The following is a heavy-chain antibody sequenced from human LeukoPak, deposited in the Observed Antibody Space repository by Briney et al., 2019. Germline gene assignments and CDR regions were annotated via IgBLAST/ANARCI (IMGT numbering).Heavy chain of an antibody. D-gene: IGHD2-8*01. CDR3: ARGGIVCTNGVCYTPYFDY. J-gene: IGHJ4*02. CDR2: IYYSGST. CDR1: GGSISSYY. V-gene: IGHV4-59*08. Sequence: SETLSLTCTVSGGSISSYYWSWIRQPPGKGLEWIGYIYYSGSTNYNPSLKSRVTISVDTSKNQFALKLSSVTAADTAVYYCARGGIVCTNGVCYTPYFDYWGQGTLVTVSS.